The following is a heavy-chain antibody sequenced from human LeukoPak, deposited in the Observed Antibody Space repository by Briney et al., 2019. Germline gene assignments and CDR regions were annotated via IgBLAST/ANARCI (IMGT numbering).Heavy chain of an antibody. Sequence: GGSLRLSCAASGFTFSSYEMNWVRQAPGEGLGWVSYISSRGTTTYYADSVKGRFTISRDDAKNSLYLHMNSLRVEDTAVYYCARLYSSSSGLRASDYWGQGTLVTVSS. CDR2: ISSRGTTT. J-gene: IGHJ4*02. D-gene: IGHD6-6*01. V-gene: IGHV3-48*03. CDR1: GFTFSSYE. CDR3: ARLYSSSSGLRASDY.